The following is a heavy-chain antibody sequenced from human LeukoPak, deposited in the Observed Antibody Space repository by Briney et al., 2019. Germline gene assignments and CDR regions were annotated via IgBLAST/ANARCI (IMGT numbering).Heavy chain of an antibody. D-gene: IGHD3-22*01. CDR1: GFTFSSYN. CDR2: ISSSSSYI. V-gene: IGHV3-21*01. Sequence: GGSLRLSCAASGFTFSSYNMNWVRQAPGKGLEWVSSISSSSSYIYYADSVKGRFTISRDNAKNSLYLQMNSLRAEDTAVYYCARDRPKGYYYDSSGYYRDAFDIWGQGTMVTVSS. J-gene: IGHJ3*02. CDR3: ARDRPKGYYYDSSGYYRDAFDI.